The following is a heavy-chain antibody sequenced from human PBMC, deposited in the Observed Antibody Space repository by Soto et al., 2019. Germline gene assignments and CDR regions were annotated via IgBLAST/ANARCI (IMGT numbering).Heavy chain of an antibody. CDR2: IYYSGST. J-gene: IGHJ5*01. Sequence: SETLSLTCTVSGGSISSSSYYWGWIRQPPGKGLEWIGSIYYSGSTYYNPSLKSRVTISVDTSKNQFSLKLSSVTAADTAVYYCARVTVVPIPYYYDSTAPFDYCARRTPVPVSA. CDR1: GGSISSSSYY. D-gene: IGHD3-22*01. V-gene: IGHV4-39*07. CDR3: ARVTVVPIPYYYDSTAPFDY.